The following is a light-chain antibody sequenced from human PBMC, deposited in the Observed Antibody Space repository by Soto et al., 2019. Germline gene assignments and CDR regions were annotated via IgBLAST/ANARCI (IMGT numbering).Light chain of an antibody. V-gene: IGKV3-15*01. CDR1: QSVGGT. CDR3: QQYHDWPPLT. J-gene: IGKJ4*01. CDR2: GAS. Sequence: EILLTQSPATLSVSPGERATLSCRASQSVGGTLAWYQQKPGQAPRLLIYGASTRATGVPARFSGSGSGTEFTLTISSLQSEDFAVYYCQQYHDWPPLTFGGGTKVEIK.